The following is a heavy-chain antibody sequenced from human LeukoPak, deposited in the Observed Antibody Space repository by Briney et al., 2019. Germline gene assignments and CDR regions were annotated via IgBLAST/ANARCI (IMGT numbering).Heavy chain of an antibody. CDR3: VTRYSGNSWTFDY. Sequence: KPGGSLRLSCAASGFTFSDYYMSWIRQAPGKGLEWVSYISSRSTTIYYADSVKGRFTISRDNAKNSLYLQMNSLQDEDTAVYYCVTRYSGNSWTFDYWGQGTLVTVSS. J-gene: IGHJ4*02. V-gene: IGHV3-11*04. CDR1: GFTFSDYY. D-gene: IGHD1-26*01. CDR2: ISSRSTTI.